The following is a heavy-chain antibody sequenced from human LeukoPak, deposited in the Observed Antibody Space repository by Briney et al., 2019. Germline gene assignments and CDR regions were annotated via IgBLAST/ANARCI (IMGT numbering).Heavy chain of an antibody. CDR1: GGSFSGYY. Sequence: SETLSLTCAVYGGSFSGYYWSWIRQPPGKGLEWIGEINHSGSTNYNPSLKSRVTISVDTSKNQFSLKLSSVTAADTAVYYCARPNGTHFDYWGQGTLVTASS. CDR2: INHSGST. J-gene: IGHJ4*02. CDR3: ARPNGTHFDY. D-gene: IGHD2/OR15-2a*01. V-gene: IGHV4-34*01.